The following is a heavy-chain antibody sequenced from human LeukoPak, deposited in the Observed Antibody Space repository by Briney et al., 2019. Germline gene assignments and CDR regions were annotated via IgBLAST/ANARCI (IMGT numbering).Heavy chain of an antibody. CDR1: GYWFTSYW. Sequence: HGESLNISCKGSGYWFTSYWIGWVRQLPGKGLEWMGIIYPGNSDIRYSPSFQGQVTISADKSISTAYLQWSSLRASDTAVYYCARLTSRPPGRCYYYAMDVWGQGTTVTVSS. CDR2: IYPGNSDI. V-gene: IGHV5-51*01. CDR3: ARLTSRPPGRCYYYAMDV. J-gene: IGHJ6*02. D-gene: IGHD6-25*01.